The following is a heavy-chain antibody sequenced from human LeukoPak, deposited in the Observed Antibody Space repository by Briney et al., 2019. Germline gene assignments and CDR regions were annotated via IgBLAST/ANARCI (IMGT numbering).Heavy chain of an antibody. Sequence: SETLSLTCTVSGGSITNNNYYWGWIRQPPGKGLEWIGYIYYSGSTNYNPSLKSRVTISVDTSKNQFSLKLSSVTDADTAVYSCARRGLAAAGYFDYWGQGTLVTVAS. CDR1: GGSITNNNYY. D-gene: IGHD6-13*01. CDR2: IYYSGST. V-gene: IGHV4-61*05. J-gene: IGHJ4*02. CDR3: ARRGLAAAGYFDY.